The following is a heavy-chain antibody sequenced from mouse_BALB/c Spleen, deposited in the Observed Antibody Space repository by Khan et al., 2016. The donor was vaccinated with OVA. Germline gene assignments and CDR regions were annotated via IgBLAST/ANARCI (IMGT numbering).Heavy chain of an antibody. CDR2: INPNNGGT. CDR3: TRGGYGSPFAY. V-gene: IGHV1S81*02. Sequence: QVQLKQSGAELVKPGASVKLSCKASGYTFTSFYMYWVKQRPGQGLEWIGEINPNNGGTNVNEKFKSKATLTVDKSSSTAYMELSSLTSEDSAVYYCTRGGYGSPFAYWGQGTLVTVSA. CDR1: GYTFTSFY. J-gene: IGHJ3*01. D-gene: IGHD1-1*01.